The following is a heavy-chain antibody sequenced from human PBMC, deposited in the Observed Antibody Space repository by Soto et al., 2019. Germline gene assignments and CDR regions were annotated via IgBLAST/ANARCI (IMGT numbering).Heavy chain of an antibody. CDR1: GGSISSGDYY. D-gene: IGHD2-21*01. J-gene: IGHJ5*02. Sequence: QVQLQESGPGLVKPSQTLSLTCTVSGGSISSGDYYWSWIRQPPGKGLEWIGYIYCSGSTYYNPSLKSGXXTXVXMSKNQFSLKLSSVTAADTAVYYCARAPGVLFWFDPWGQGTLVTVSS. V-gene: IGHV4-30-4*01. CDR2: IYCSGST. CDR3: ARAPGVLFWFDP.